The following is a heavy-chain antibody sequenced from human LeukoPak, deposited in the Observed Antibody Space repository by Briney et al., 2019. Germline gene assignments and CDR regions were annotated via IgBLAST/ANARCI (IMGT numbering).Heavy chain of an antibody. V-gene: IGHV4-39*01. D-gene: IGHD2-15*01. CDR1: GASVSSASY. Sequence: SETLSLTCTVSGASVSSASYWTWIRQPPGKGLEWIGSIYYSGSTYYNPSLKSRVTISVDTSKNQFSLKLSSVTAADTAVYYCARRYCSGGSCYSDNWFDPWGQGTLVTVSS. CDR2: IYYSGST. J-gene: IGHJ5*02. CDR3: ARRYCSGGSCYSDNWFDP.